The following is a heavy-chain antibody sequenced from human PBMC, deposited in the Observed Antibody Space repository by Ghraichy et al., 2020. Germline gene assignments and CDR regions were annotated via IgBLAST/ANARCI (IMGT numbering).Heavy chain of an antibody. CDR3: ARGPTLAAGGTWYFDL. Sequence: GSLSLTCAVYGGSFSGYYWSWIRQPPGKGLEWIGEINHSGSTDYNPSLKSRVTISVDTSKNEFSLKLSSVTAADTAVYYCARGPTLAAGGTWYFDLWGRGTLVTVSS. J-gene: IGHJ2*01. D-gene: IGHD6-13*01. CDR1: GGSFSGYY. CDR2: INHSGST. V-gene: IGHV4-34*01.